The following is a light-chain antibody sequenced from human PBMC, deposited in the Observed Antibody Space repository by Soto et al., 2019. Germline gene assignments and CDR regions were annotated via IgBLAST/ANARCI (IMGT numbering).Light chain of an antibody. CDR2: EVT. CDR1: SSDVGAYNS. Sequence: QSALTQPPSASGSPGQSVTISCTGTSSDVGAYNSVSWYQQHPDKAPKLILYEVTKRPSGVPDRFSGSKSGNTASLTVSGVQAEEEADYFLSSYAGTSFGGSHKLRFSRGTKLTVL. CDR3: SSYAGTSFGGSHKLR. J-gene: IGLJ2*01. V-gene: IGLV2-8*01.